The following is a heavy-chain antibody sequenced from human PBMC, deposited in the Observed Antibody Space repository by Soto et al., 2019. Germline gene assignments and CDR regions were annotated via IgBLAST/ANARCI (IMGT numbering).Heavy chain of an antibody. CDR2: INPHSGVT. CDR1: GYTFTDHS. CDR3: ALEMSAITYFHY. V-gene: IGHV1-2*02. D-gene: IGHD3-3*01. Sequence: QVHLVQSGAEVKKPGASVKVSCKTSGYTFTDHSLHWVRQAPGQGLEWMGWINPHSGVTVSAENFEGRVTMTRDTSINTDYMELGWLRSDDTATYYCALEMSAITYFHYWGQGTLLTVSS. J-gene: IGHJ4*02.